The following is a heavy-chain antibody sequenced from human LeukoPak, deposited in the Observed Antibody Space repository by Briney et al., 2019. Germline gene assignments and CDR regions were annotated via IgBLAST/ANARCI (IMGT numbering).Heavy chain of an antibody. CDR2: IIPIFGTA. CDR3: ASYYDSSGAPFDY. V-gene: IGHV1-69*05. Sequence: SVKVSCKASGGTFSSYAISWVRQAPGQGLEWMGGIIPIFGTANYAQKFQGRVTITTDQSTSTAYMELSSLRSEDTAVYYCASYYDSSGAPFDYWGQGTLVTVCS. CDR1: GGTFSSYA. D-gene: IGHD3-22*01. J-gene: IGHJ4*02.